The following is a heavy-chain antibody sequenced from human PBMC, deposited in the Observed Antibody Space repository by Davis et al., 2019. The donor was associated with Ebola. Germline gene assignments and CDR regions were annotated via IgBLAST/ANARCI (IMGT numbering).Heavy chain of an antibody. V-gene: IGHV4-39*01. D-gene: IGHD2-15*01. Sequence: PSETLSLTCTVPGGSISSGGYYWSWIRQPPGKGLEWIGYIYYSGSTYYNPSLKSRVTISVDTSKNQFSLKLSSVTAADTAVYYCARGRSRLLDAFDIWGQGTMVTVSS. CDR1: GGSISSGGYY. CDR2: IYYSGST. J-gene: IGHJ3*02. CDR3: ARGRSRLLDAFDI.